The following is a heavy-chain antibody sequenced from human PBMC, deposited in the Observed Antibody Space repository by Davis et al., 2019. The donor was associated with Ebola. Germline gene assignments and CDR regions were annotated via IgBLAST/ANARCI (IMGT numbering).Heavy chain of an antibody. Sequence: ASVKVSCKASGGTFSSYAISWVRQAPGQGLEWMGWISAYNGNTNYAQKLQGRVTMTTDTSTSTAYMELRSLRSDDTAVYYCAREDGSGWLDYWGQGTLVTVSS. CDR1: GGTFSSYA. V-gene: IGHV1-18*01. CDR3: AREDGSGWLDY. D-gene: IGHD6-19*01. CDR2: ISAYNGNT. J-gene: IGHJ4*02.